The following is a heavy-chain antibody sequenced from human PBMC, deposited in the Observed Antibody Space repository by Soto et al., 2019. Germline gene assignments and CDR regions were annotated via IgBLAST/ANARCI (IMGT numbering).Heavy chain of an antibody. CDR3: TTVAYYDSSGYLDYGMDV. V-gene: IGHV3-15*01. Sequence: EVQLVESGGGLVKPGGSLRLSCAASGFTFSNAWMSWVRQAPGKGLEWVGRIKSKTDGGTTDYAAPVKGRFTISRDDSKNTLYLQMNSLKTEDTAVYYCTTVAYYDSSGYLDYGMDVWGQGTTVTVSS. CDR1: GFTFSNAW. D-gene: IGHD3-22*01. CDR2: IKSKTDGGTT. J-gene: IGHJ6*02.